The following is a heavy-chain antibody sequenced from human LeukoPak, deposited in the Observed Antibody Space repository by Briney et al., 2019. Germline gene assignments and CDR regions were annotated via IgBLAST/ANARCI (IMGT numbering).Heavy chain of an antibody. CDR1: GYTFSNYG. Sequence: GASVKVSCKSSGYTFSNYGINWVRQAPGQGLEWMGWISSRSGTTNYAPELQDRVTLTRDTSTSTTYMELRSLRSDDTAVYFCARGGSNWNYRYYFEDWGQGTLVTVSS. D-gene: IGHD1-7*01. CDR2: ISSRSGTT. CDR3: ARGGSNWNYRYYFED. V-gene: IGHV1-18*04. J-gene: IGHJ4*02.